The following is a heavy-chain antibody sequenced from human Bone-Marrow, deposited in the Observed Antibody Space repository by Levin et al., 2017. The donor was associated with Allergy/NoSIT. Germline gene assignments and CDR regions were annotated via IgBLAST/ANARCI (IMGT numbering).Heavy chain of an antibody. CDR3: ARGLEYSGLP. CDR2: ITSSSSYI. Sequence: PGGSLRLSCAAPGFTFSTYTMNWVRQAPGKGLDWVSSITSSSSYIYYADSVKGRFTISRDNAKNSLYLQMNSLRVEDTAVYYCARGLEYSGLPWGQGTLVTVSS. D-gene: IGHD5-12*01. CDR1: GFTFSTYT. V-gene: IGHV3-21*01. J-gene: IGHJ5*02.